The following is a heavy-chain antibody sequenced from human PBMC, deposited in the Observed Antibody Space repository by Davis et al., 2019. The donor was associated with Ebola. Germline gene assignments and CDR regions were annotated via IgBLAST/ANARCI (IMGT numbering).Heavy chain of an antibody. J-gene: IGHJ6*02. Sequence: GGSLRLSCAASGFTFSSYAMSWVRQAPGKGLEWVSAISGSGGSTYYADSVKGRFTISRDNSKNTLYLQMNSLRAEDTAVYYCARDLLDGTNLYYYGMDVWGQGTTVTVSS. V-gene: IGHV3-23*01. CDR2: ISGSGGST. CDR3: ARDLLDGTNLYYYGMDV. CDR1: GFTFSSYA. D-gene: IGHD1-7*01.